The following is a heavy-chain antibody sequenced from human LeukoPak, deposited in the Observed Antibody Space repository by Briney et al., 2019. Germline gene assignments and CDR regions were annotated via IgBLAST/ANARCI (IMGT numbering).Heavy chain of an antibody. V-gene: IGHV3-74*01. CDR1: GFTFTNYW. J-gene: IGHJ5*02. CDR3: SSPPGTSVTPPGGS. D-gene: IGHD4-23*01. CDR2: INTDGSTT. Sequence: GGSLRLSCVASGFTFTNYWMHWVRQAPGKGLVWVSRINTDGSTTSYADSVKGRFTISRDNAKNTLYLQMNSLRAEDTAVYYWSSPPGTSVTPPGGSWGQGTLVTVSS.